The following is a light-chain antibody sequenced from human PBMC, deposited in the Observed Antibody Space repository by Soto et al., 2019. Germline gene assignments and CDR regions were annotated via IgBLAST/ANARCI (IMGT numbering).Light chain of an antibody. J-gene: IGKJ2*01. CDR2: GAS. V-gene: IGKV3-15*01. CDR3: QQFGSLPYT. Sequence: EIVMTQSPATLSVSPGERATLSCRASQSVSRNLAWYQQKPGQAPRLLMYGASTRATGIPARFSGSGSGTEFTLTISSLQSEDFAVYHCQQFGSLPYTFGQGTKLEI. CDR1: QSVSRN.